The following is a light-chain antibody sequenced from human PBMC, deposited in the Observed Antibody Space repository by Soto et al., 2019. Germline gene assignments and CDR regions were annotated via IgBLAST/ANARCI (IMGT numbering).Light chain of an antibody. CDR2: AAS. Sequence: DIQLTQSPSFLSASVGDRVTITCRASQDISSYLAWYQQKPGQAPKLLIYAASTLHSGVPSRFSGSGSGTEFTLTISSLQPDDFATYYCQQLNSYPLTFGPGTKVDIK. V-gene: IGKV1-9*01. CDR3: QQLNSYPLT. CDR1: QDISSY. J-gene: IGKJ3*01.